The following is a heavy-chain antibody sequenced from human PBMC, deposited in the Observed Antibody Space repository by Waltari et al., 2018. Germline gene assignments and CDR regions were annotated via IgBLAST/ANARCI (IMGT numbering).Heavy chain of an antibody. D-gene: IGHD6-6*01. CDR1: GFAFVSYA. Sequence: EVQLLESGGGLVQPGGSLRLSCAASGFAFVSYAMSWVRQAPGKGLEWVSAIGGSGDGAYYADSVKGRFAISRDNSKNTLYLQMNSLRGDDTAVYYCAREAEYKSGRYFQHWGQGTLVTVSS. V-gene: IGHV3-23*01. CDR2: IGGSGDGA. J-gene: IGHJ1*01. CDR3: AREAEYKSGRYFQH.